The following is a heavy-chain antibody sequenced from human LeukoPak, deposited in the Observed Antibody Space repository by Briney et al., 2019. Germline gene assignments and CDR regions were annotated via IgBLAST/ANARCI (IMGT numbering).Heavy chain of an antibody. CDR3: AKTSEDWSSWLLFGFDY. CDR1: GFTFSSYA. D-gene: IGHD3-9*01. J-gene: IGHJ4*02. CDR2: ISGSGGST. V-gene: IGHV3-23*01. Sequence: GGSLGLSCAASGFTFSSYAMSWVRQAPGKGLEWVSAISGSGGSTYYADSVKGRFTISRDNSKNTLYLQMNSPRAEDTAVYYCAKTSEDWSSWLLFGFDYWGQGTLVTVSS.